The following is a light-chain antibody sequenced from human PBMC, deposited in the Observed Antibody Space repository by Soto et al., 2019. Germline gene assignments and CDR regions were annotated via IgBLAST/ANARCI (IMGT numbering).Light chain of an antibody. CDR3: QQRHMWPIT. V-gene: IGKV3-11*01. J-gene: IGKJ5*01. CDR2: DAY. Sequence: EIVLTQSPATLSLSPGERVILSCRASQSFRGLLAWYQQKPGQAPRLLIYDAYNRATGIPPRFSGSGSGTDFTLTISSLEPEDSAVYYCQQRHMWPITFGQGTRLEIK. CDR1: QSFRGL.